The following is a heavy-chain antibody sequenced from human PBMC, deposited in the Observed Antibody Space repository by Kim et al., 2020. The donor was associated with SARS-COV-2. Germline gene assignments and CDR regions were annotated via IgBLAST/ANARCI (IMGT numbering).Heavy chain of an antibody. Sequence: VQGLYTISRDNSKYTLYLQMNGLRVEDTAVYYCAKRVAYDSSGGRYFDYWGQGTLVTVSS. CDR3: AKRVAYDSSGGRYFDY. V-gene: IGHV3-23*01. D-gene: IGHD6-25*01. J-gene: IGHJ4*02.